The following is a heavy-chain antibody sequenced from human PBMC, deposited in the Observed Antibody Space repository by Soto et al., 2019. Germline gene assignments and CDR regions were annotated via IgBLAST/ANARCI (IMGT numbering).Heavy chain of an antibody. D-gene: IGHD3-3*01. V-gene: IGHV1-18*01. Sequence: QVQLVQSGAEVKKPGASVKVSCKASGYTFTSYGISWVRQAPGQGLEWMGWISAYNGNTNYAQKRQGRVTMTTDTSTSTTYRELRSLRSDDTAVYYCARDSNVLRFLEWSYYAFDIWGQGTMVTVSS. J-gene: IGHJ3*02. CDR1: GYTFTSYG. CDR3: ARDSNVLRFLEWSYYAFDI. CDR2: ISAYNGNT.